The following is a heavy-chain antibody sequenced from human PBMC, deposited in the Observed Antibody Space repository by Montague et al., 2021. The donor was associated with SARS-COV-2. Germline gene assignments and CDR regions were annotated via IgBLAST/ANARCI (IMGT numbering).Heavy chain of an antibody. CDR2: IYYGGTT. Sequence: SETLSLTCTVSGGSMMSPSCHWDWIRQAPGKGLEWIGSIYYGGTTYFXPSLRGRVTLSVDTPRSQFSLELISVTAADTAVYYCARRLTVWTGCAKSVCFDSWGQGLLVTVSS. CDR3: ARRLTVWTGCAKSVCFDS. V-gene: IGHV4-39*01. J-gene: IGHJ4*02. D-gene: IGHD3/OR15-3a*01. CDR1: GGSMMSPSCH.